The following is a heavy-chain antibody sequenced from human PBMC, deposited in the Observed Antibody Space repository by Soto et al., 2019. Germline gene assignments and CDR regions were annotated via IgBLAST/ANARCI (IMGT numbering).Heavy chain of an antibody. CDR2: IYYSGST. CDR1: GCSLSSSSYY. D-gene: IGHD6-19*01. CDR3: ARIPVAGPDY. Sequence: TSETLSLTRPVSGCSLSSSSYYLGWIRQPPGKGLEWIGSIYYSGSTYYNPSLKSRVTISVDTSKNQFSLKLSSVTAADTAVYYCARIPVAGPDYWGQGTLVTVSS. V-gene: IGHV4-39*01. J-gene: IGHJ4*02.